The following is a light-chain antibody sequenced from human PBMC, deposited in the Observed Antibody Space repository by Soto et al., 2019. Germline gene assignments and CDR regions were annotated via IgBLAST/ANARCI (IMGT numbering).Light chain of an antibody. V-gene: IGKV3-11*01. J-gene: IGKJ4*01. CDR3: QQRSNWPPLT. CDR2: DAS. Sequence: EIVLTQSPATRSLSPGERATLSCRASQSISSYLAWYQQKPGQATRLLINDASNRATGIPARFSGSGSGTDFSLTISSLEPDDFAVDYCQQRSNWPPLTFGGGTKVEIK. CDR1: QSISSY.